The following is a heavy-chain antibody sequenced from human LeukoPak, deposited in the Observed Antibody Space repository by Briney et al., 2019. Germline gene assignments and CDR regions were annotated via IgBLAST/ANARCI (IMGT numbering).Heavy chain of an antibody. CDR1: GGSFSGYY. CDR3: ARDLKVDGSSGYYTFDI. V-gene: IGHV4-34*01. Sequence: PSETLSLTCAVYGGSFSGYYWSWIRQPPGKGLEWIGEINHSGSTNYNPSLKSRVTISVDTSKNQFSLKLSSVTAADTAVYYCARDLKVDGSSGYYTFDIWGQGTMVTVSS. J-gene: IGHJ3*02. CDR2: INHSGST. D-gene: IGHD3-22*01.